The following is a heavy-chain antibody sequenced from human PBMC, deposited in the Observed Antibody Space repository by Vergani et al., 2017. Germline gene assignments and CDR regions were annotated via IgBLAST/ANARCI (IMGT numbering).Heavy chain of an antibody. V-gene: IGHV5-51*01. J-gene: IGHJ4*02. CDR1: GYSFTNYW. D-gene: IGHD3-22*01. CDR3: ARLYGRDSSGSKYFDY. CDR2: IHPADSDT. Sequence: EVQLVQSGAEVKKPGESLNISCQISGYSFTNYWIGWVRQMPGKGLEWMGIIHPADSDTGYSPSFQGQVTLSVDKSISTAYLQRSSLRASDSAMYYCARLYGRDSSGSKYFDYWGQGTQVTVSS.